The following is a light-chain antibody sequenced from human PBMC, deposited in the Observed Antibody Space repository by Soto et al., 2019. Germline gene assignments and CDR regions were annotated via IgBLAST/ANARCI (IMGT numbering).Light chain of an antibody. J-gene: IGKJ4*01. CDR2: YTS. V-gene: IGKV3-15*01. CDR1: QSLINN. Sequence: EIVMTRSPATLSVSPGEGVTISCRASQSLINNLAWYQHKPGQAPRLLISYTSTGATGIPARFSGSGSGTDFTLTINSMQSEDFATYYCQQYDYWPVTFGGGTKVDIK. CDR3: QQYDYWPVT.